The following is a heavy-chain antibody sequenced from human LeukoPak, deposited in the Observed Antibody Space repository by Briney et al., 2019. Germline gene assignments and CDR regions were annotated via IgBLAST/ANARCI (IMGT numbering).Heavy chain of an antibody. CDR3: ARGSEYYYDSSGFDY. J-gene: IGHJ4*02. CDR2: IYYSGST. D-gene: IGHD3-22*01. Sequence: SETLSLTCTVSGGSITSYYWSWIRQPPGKGLEWIGYIYYSGSTNYNPSLKSRVTISVDTSKNQFSLKLTSVTAADTAVYYCARGSEYYYDSSGFDYWGQGTLVTVS. V-gene: IGHV4-59*01. CDR1: GGSITSYY.